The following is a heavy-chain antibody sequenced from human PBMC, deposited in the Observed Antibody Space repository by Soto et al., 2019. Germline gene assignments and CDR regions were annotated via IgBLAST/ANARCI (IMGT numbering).Heavy chain of an antibody. CDR1: GDSISNSRFY. CDR2: IYHTGNA. CDR3: VRFWPPPYSDALTDYTDAFDY. J-gene: IGHJ4*02. D-gene: IGHD3-9*01. Sequence: PSETLSLTCSVSGDSISNSRFYWAWIRQPPGEGLEWIGSIYHTGNAYYNQSLKSRVTISVDTSKNQFSLKLTSVTAADTAVYNFVRFWPPPYSDALTDYTDAFDYWGQGTLVTVSS. V-gene: IGHV4-39*01.